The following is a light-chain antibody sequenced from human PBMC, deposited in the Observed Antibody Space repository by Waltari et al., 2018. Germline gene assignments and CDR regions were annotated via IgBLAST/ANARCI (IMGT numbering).Light chain of an antibody. V-gene: IGLV1-51*02. CDR2: ENN. Sequence: QSVLTQPPSVSAAPGQKVTISCSGSSSNIGTNYVSWYQQLPGTAPKLLIYENNKRPAGIPDRFSGSKSGTSATLGITGLQTGDEADYYCGTWDSSLSGGGVFGGGTKLTVL. J-gene: IGLJ2*01. CDR1: SSNIGTNY. CDR3: GTWDSSLSGGGV.